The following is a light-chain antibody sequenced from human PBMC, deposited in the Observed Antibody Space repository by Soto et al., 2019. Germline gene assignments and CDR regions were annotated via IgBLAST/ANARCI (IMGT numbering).Light chain of an antibody. J-gene: IGKJ2*01. CDR3: MQGSLWPHT. CDR1: QSLVSGDGNIY. V-gene: IGKV2-30*01. Sequence: DAVLTQFPLSLLVTLGQPASMSCRSSQSLVSGDGNIYLNWFQQRPGQSPRRLIYQVSNRDSGVPDRFSGSGSGTDFTLRISRVEAEDVGVYHCMQGSLWPHTFGQGTKLEI. CDR2: QVS.